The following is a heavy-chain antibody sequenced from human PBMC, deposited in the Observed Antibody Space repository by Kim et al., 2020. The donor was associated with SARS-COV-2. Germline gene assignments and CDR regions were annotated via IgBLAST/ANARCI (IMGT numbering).Heavy chain of an antibody. V-gene: IGHV3-23*01. D-gene: IGHD6-13*01. CDR3: AKAERQQLVSAWFDP. Sequence: GGSLRLSCAASGFTFSSYAMSWVRQAPGKGLEWVSAISGSGGSTYYADSVKGRFTISRDNSKNTLYLQMNSLRAEDTAVYYCAKAERQQLVSAWFDPWGQGTLVTVSS. CDR2: ISGSGGST. CDR1: GFTFSSYA. J-gene: IGHJ5*02.